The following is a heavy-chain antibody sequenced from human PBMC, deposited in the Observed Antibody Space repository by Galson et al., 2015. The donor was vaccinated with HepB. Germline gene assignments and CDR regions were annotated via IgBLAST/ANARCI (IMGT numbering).Heavy chain of an antibody. Sequence: SLRLSCAASGFTFSGNVMHWVRQAPGKGLDWVAVILYDGTKKYYADSVKARFSISRGNSRDTLYLQMNSLRAEDTAVYYCAKVLGATNTPSDCWGQGTLVTVSS. CDR1: GFTFSGNV. J-gene: IGHJ4*02. CDR2: ILYDGTKK. D-gene: IGHD2-21*01. V-gene: IGHV3-30-3*01. CDR3: AKVLGATNTPSDC.